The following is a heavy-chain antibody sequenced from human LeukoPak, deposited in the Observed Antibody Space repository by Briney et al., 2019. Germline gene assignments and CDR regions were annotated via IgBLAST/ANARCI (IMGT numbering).Heavy chain of an antibody. D-gene: IGHD3-10*01. Sequence: SETLSLTCTVSGGSISSYHWSWIRQPPGKGLEWIGYIYYSGSTNYNPSLKSRVTISVDTSKNQFSLKLSSVTAADTAVYYCARERVLLWFGELFDDAFDIWGQGTMVTVSS. CDR3: ARERVLLWFGELFDDAFDI. CDR1: GGSISSYH. CDR2: IYYSGST. J-gene: IGHJ3*02. V-gene: IGHV4-59*01.